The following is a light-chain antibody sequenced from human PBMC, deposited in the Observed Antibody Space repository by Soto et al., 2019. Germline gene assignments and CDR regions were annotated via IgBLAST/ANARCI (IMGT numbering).Light chain of an antibody. CDR1: ESVSSHC. CDR2: GAS. V-gene: IGKV3-20*01. J-gene: IGKJ5*01. CDR3: QQCGSSVT. Sequence: IVLTQSPGTLSLSPGERATLSCRASESVSSHCLAWDQQKPGQARRLLIYGASSRATGIAERCSGRGSGTDFTLTISRLEAEDVVVYYCQQCGSSVTFGRGTRLEI.